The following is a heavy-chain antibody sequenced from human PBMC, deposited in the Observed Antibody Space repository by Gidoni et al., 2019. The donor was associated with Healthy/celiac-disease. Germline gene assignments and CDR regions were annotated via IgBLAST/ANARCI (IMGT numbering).Heavy chain of an antibody. Sequence: QVQLVQSGAAVKKPGASVKVSCKASVYTFTSYGISWVRQVPGQGLEWMGWISAYNGNTNYAQKLQGRVTMTTDTSTSTAYMELRSLRSDDTAVYYCARLDWNYYYYGMDVWGQGTTVTVSS. J-gene: IGHJ6*02. CDR2: ISAYNGNT. V-gene: IGHV1-18*01. D-gene: IGHD3-9*01. CDR3: ARLDWNYYYYGMDV. CDR1: VYTFTSYG.